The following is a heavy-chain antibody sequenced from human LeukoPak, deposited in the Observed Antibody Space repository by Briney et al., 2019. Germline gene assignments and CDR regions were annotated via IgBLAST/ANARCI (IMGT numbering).Heavy chain of an antibody. J-gene: IGHJ4*02. Sequence: GESLKISCKGSGYSFTSYWIGWVRQMPGKGLEWMGIIYPGDSDTRYSPSFQGQVTISADKSISTAYLQWSSLKASDTAVYYCARHGGYDILTGYPFDYWGQGTLVTVSS. CDR3: ARHGGYDILTGYPFDY. D-gene: IGHD3-9*01. V-gene: IGHV5-51*01. CDR1: GYSFTSYW. CDR2: IYPGDSDT.